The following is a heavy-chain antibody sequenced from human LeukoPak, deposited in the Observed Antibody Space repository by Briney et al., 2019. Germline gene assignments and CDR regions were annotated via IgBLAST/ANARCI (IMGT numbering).Heavy chain of an antibody. CDR3: ARYGEAGTTTFANY. D-gene: IGHD1-7*01. J-gene: IGHJ4*02. Sequence: GESLKISCKGSGYSFSNYRIGWVRQMPGEGLEWMGIIYPGDSDTRYSPSFQGQVIISADKSISTAYLQWSSLKASDTAMYYCARYGEAGTTTFANYWGQGTLVTVSS. V-gene: IGHV5-51*01. CDR2: IYPGDSDT. CDR1: GYSFSNYR.